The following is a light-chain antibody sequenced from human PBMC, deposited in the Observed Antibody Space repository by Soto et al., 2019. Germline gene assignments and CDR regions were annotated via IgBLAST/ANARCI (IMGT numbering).Light chain of an antibody. CDR2: EVS. J-gene: IGLJ1*01. CDR1: SSDVGAYNY. Sequence: QSALTQPASVSGSPGQSVAISCSGTSSDVGAYNYVSWYQQHPGKAPKLLLSEVSNRPSGVSDRFFGSKSGNTASLTISGLQAVDEADYYCSSLTTRFTYVFGTGTKLTVL. CDR3: SSLTTRFTYV. V-gene: IGLV2-14*01.